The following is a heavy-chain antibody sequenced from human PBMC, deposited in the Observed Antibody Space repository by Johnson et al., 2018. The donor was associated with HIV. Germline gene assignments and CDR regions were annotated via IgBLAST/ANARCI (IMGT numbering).Heavy chain of an antibody. CDR1: GFTFSSYG. V-gene: IGHV3-30*03. CDR3: ARDSRIGTMVLLSDAFDI. D-gene: IGHD3-10*01. CDR2: ISYDGSNK. J-gene: IGHJ3*02. Sequence: QVQLVESGGGVVQPGRSLRLSCAASGFTFSSYGMHWVRQAPGKGLEWVAVISYDGSNKYYADSVKGRFTISRDNSKNTLYLQMNSLRAEDTALYYCARDSRIGTMVLLSDAFDIWGQGTMVIVSS.